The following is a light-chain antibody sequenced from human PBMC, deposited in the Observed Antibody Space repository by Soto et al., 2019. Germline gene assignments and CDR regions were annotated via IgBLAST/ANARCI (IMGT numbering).Light chain of an antibody. CDR1: QSVSSGY. J-gene: IGKJ1*01. CDR2: ATS. CDR3: QHYDDSPPWT. V-gene: IGKV3-20*01. Sequence: EIVLTQSPDTLSLSPGERATLSCRASQSVSSGYLAWYQQKPGQAPRLLIYATSSRATGLPDRFSGSGSGTDFALTISRLEPEDFAVYYCQHYDDSPPWTFDQGTKVQIK.